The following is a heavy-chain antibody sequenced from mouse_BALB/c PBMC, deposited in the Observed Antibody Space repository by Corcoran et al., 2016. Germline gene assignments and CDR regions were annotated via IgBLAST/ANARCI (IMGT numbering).Heavy chain of an antibody. CDR3: ARRILNY. J-gene: IGHJ2*01. CDR2: ILPGSGSI. V-gene: IGHV1-9*01. CDR1: GYTYSSYW. Sequence: QVQLQQSGAELMKPGASVKISCKATGYTYSSYWIEWVKQRPGHGLEWIGEILPGSGSINYNEKFKGKATFTADTSSNTAYMQLSSLTSEDSAVYYCARRILNYWGQGTTLTVSS. D-gene: IGHD1-1*01.